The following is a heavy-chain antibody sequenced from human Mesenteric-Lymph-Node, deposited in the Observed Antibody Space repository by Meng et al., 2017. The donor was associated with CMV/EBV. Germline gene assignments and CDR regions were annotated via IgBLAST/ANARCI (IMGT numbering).Heavy chain of an antibody. CDR1: GGSFSGYY. Sequence: QVQLHQWGIGLVKPSETLAVTCAVYGGSFSGYYWNWIRQSPEKGLEWIGEINHSGSTTYNPSFTSRIIISVDTSTNQISLNMSSVTAADTAVYYCARGSSYDILTGYFDYWGQGALVTVSS. J-gene: IGHJ4*02. D-gene: IGHD3-9*01. CDR2: INHSGST. V-gene: IGHV4-34*01. CDR3: ARGSSYDILTGYFDY.